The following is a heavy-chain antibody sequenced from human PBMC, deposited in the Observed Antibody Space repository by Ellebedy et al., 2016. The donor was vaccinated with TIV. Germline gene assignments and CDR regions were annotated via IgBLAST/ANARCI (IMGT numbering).Heavy chain of an antibody. CDR1: GFTFSSYT. V-gene: IGHV3-23*01. CDR3: AKTTGGQYFYGMDV. CDR2: ISGRGATT. J-gene: IGHJ6*02. D-gene: IGHD3-9*01. Sequence: GESLKISCAASGFTFSSYTMTWVHQGPGKGLEWVSAISGRGATTYYADYVKGRFTISRDNTKNTVYLQMNSLRAEDTAIYYCAKTTGGQYFYGMDVWGHGTTVTVSS.